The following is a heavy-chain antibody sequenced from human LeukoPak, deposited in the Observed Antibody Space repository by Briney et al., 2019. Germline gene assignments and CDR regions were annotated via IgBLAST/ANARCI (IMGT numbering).Heavy chain of an antibody. D-gene: IGHD2-21*02. CDR2: IYYSGST. J-gene: IGHJ4*02. CDR3: AREALQDCGGDCYPTLFDY. CDR1: GGSISIGGYY. V-gene: IGHV4-31*03. Sequence: SETLSLTCTVSGGSISIGGYYWSWIRQHPGKGLEWIGYIYYSGSTYYNPSRKSRVTISVDTSKNHFSLKLSSVTAADTAVYYRAREALQDCGGDCYPTLFDYWGQGPLVTVSS.